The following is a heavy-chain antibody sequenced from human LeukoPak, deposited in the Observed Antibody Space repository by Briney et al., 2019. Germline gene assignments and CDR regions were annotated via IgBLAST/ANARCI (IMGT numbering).Heavy chain of an antibody. CDR2: INPNSGGT. V-gene: IGHV1-2*02. CDR1: GYTFIGYY. Sequence: GASVKVSCKASGYTFIGYYMYWVLQAPGQGPEWMGWINPNSGGTNYAQKFQGRVTMTRDTSISTAYMELSRLRSDDTAVYYCARKYGDYNAELAFDIWGQGTMVTVSS. J-gene: IGHJ3*02. CDR3: ARKYGDYNAELAFDI. D-gene: IGHD4-17*01.